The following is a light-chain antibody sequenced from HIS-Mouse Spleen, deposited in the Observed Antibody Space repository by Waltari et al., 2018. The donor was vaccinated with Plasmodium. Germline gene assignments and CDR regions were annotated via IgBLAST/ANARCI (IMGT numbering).Light chain of an antibody. Sequence: EIVMTHSPATLSVSPGERATLSSRASQSVSSNLAWDQQKPGQAPRLLIYGASTRATGIPARFSGSGSGTEFTLTISSLQSEDFAVYYCQQYNNWSFTFGPGTKVDIK. CDR1: QSVSSN. J-gene: IGKJ3*01. CDR3: QQYNNWSFT. CDR2: GAS. V-gene: IGKV3-15*01.